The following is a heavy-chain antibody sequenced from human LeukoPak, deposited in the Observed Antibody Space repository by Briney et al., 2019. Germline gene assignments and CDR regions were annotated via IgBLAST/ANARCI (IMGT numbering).Heavy chain of an antibody. D-gene: IGHD1-1*01. V-gene: IGHV3-21*01. CDR2: ISGSNSYI. CDR1: GFTFSSYT. CDR3: ARALTTLTYEGY. Sequence: GGSLRLSCAASGFTFSSYTMHWIRQAPGKGLEWVSSISGSNSYIFYADSVKGRFTVSRDNAKDTLYLQMNSLRAEDTAVYYCARALTTLTYEGYWGQGTLVTVSS. J-gene: IGHJ4*02.